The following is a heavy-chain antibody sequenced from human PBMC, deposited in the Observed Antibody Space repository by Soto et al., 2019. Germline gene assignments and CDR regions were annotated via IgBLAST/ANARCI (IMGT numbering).Heavy chain of an antibody. CDR2: ISYDGSNK. Sequence: QVQLVESGGGVVQPGRSLRLSCAASGFTFSSYGMHWVRQAPGKGLEWVAVISYDGSNKYYADSVKGRFTISRDHSKNTLYLQMNSLRAEDTAVYYCAKDQRDFWSGSPDGYWGQGTLVTVYS. CDR3: AKDQRDFWSGSPDGY. CDR1: GFTFSSYG. V-gene: IGHV3-30*18. D-gene: IGHD3-3*01. J-gene: IGHJ4*02.